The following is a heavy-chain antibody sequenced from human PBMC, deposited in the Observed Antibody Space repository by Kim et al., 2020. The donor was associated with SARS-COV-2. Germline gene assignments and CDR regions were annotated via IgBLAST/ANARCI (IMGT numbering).Heavy chain of an antibody. CDR1: EFTFSYYA. CDR3: AKDIRGYSQPLDY. V-gene: IGHV3-23*01. CDR2: IGGGGGDT. Sequence: GGSLRLSCEGSEFTFSYYAMNWVRQAPGKGLEWVSAIGGGGGDTYYTESVKGRFTISRDNSKNTLYLQMDSLRVEDTAIYYCAKDIRGYSQPLDYWGQGTLVTVSS. J-gene: IGHJ4*02. D-gene: IGHD1-1*01.